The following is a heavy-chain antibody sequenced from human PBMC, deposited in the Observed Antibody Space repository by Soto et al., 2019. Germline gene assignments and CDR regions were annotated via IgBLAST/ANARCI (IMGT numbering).Heavy chain of an antibody. CDR3: ARDQGYCSSTRCYTDWFDP. CDR1: GGTFSSYA. J-gene: IGHJ5*02. Sequence: QVQLVQSGAEVKKPGSSVKVSCKASGGTFSSYAISWVRQAPGQGLEWMGGIIPIFGTANYAQKFQGRVTITADESTRTDYMEMRCLRSEGTAVYYRARDQGYCSSTRCYTDWFDPWGQGTLVSVSS. V-gene: IGHV1-69*01. D-gene: IGHD2-2*02. CDR2: IIPIFGTA.